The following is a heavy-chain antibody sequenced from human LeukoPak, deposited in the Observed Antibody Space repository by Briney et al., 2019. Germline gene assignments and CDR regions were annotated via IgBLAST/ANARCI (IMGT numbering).Heavy chain of an antibody. J-gene: IGHJ4*02. CDR1: GYTFTSYY. CDR3: ARDLCSGGSCYSVGIDY. V-gene: IGHV1-46*01. D-gene: IGHD2-15*01. Sequence: GASVKVSCTASGYTFTSYYMHWVRQAPGQGLEWMGIINPIGGSTSYAQKFQGRVTMTRHTSTSTVYMELSSLRSEDTAVYYCARDLCSGGSCYSVGIDYWGQGTLVTVSS. CDR2: INPIGGST.